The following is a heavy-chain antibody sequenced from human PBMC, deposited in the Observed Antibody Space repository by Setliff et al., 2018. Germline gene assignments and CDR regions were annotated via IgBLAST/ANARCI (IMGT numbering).Heavy chain of an antibody. D-gene: IGHD6-19*01. V-gene: IGHV4-4*02. CDR3: TRGAVAGRGWFDP. J-gene: IGHJ5*02. Sequence: SETLSLTCGVSGGSIVSHSCWTWVRQAPGKGLEWIGETSHSGSARYNPSLRSRVTISVDKSKNHFSLKLTSVTAADTAVYYCTRGAVAGRGWFDPWGQGTQVTVSS. CDR1: GGSIVSHSC. CDR2: TSHSGSA.